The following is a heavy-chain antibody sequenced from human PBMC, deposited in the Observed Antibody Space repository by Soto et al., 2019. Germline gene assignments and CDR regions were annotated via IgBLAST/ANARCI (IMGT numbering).Heavy chain of an antibody. CDR2: INHSGST. Sequence: SETLSLTCAVYGGSFSGYYWSWIRQPPGKGLEWIGEINHSGSTNYNPSLKSRVTISVDTSKNQFSLKLSSVTAADTAVYYCARENAAEDAFDIWGQGTMVTVSS. V-gene: IGHV4-34*01. CDR3: ARENAAEDAFDI. J-gene: IGHJ3*02. CDR1: GGSFSGYY.